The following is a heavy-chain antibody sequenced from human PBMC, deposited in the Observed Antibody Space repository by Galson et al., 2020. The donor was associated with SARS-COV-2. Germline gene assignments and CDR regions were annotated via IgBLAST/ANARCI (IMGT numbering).Heavy chain of an antibody. CDR1: GFTFSSYA. D-gene: IGHD2-8*01. CDR3: ARDLLMVNPYYYYGMDV. Sequence: PGGSLRLSCAASGFTFSSYAMHWVRQAPGKGLEWVAVISYDGSNKYYADSVKGRFTISRDNSKNTLYLQMNSLRAEDTAVYYCARDLLMVNPYYYYGMDVWGQGTTVIVSS. CDR2: ISYDGSNK. J-gene: IGHJ6*02. V-gene: IGHV3-30-3*01.